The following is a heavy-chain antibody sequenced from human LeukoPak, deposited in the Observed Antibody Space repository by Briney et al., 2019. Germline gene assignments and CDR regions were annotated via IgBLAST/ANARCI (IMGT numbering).Heavy chain of an antibody. CDR1: GGSISSSSYY. Sequence: PSETLSLTCTVSGGSISSSSYYWGWIRQPPGKGLEWIGSIYYRGSTYYNPSLKSRVTISVDMSKNQFFLKLSSVTAADTAVYYCATEASDTSLLDYWSQGTLVTVSS. J-gene: IGHJ4*02. D-gene: IGHD1-26*01. V-gene: IGHV4-39*07. CDR2: IYYRGST. CDR3: ATEASDTSLLDY.